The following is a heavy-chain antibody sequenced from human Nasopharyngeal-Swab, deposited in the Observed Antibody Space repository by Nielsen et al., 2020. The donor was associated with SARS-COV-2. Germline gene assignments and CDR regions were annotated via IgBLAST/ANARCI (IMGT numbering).Heavy chain of an antibody. J-gene: IGHJ6*02. CDR1: GGTFSSYA. D-gene: IGHD6-19*01. CDR3: ARGPRSSGWGRGAYYYYGMDV. Sequence: SVKVSCKASGGTFSSYAISWVRQAPGQGLEWMGGIIPIFGTANYAQKFQGRVTITADESTSTAYMELSSLRSEDTAVYYCARGPRSSGWGRGAYYYYGMDVWGQGTTVTVSS. CDR2: IIPIFGTA. V-gene: IGHV1-69*13.